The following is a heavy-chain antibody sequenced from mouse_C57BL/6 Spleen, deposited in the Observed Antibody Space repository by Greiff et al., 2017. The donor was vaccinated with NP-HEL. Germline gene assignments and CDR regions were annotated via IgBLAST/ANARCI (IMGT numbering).Heavy chain of an antibody. V-gene: IGHV1-82*01. J-gene: IGHJ1*03. CDR1: GYAFSSSW. CDR2: IYPGDGDT. Sequence: VQLQESGPELVKPGASVKISCKASGYAFSSSWMNWVKQRPGKGLEWIGRIYPGDGDTNYNGKFKGKATLTADKSSSTAYMQLSSLTSEDSAVYFCARALSPHFDVWGTGTTVTVSS. D-gene: IGHD6-1*01. CDR3: ARALSPHFDV.